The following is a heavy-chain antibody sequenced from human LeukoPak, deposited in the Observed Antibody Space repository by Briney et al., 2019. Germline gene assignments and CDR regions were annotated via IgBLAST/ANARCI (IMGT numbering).Heavy chain of an antibody. CDR2: ISGSGGST. Sequence: GGSLRLSWAASGFTFSSYAMSWVRQAPGKGLEWVSAISGSGGSTYYADSVKGRFTISRDNSKNTLYLQMNSLRAEDTAVYYCAKGPYYYDSSGYLGDYWGQGTLVTVSS. D-gene: IGHD3-22*01. V-gene: IGHV3-23*01. J-gene: IGHJ4*02. CDR1: GFTFSSYA. CDR3: AKGPYYYDSSGYLGDY.